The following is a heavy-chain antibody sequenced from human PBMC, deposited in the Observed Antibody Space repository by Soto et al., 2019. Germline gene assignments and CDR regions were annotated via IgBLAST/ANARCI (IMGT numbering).Heavy chain of an antibody. Sequence: SETVSLTCDVSGGSISSINWWSWVRQPPGKGLKWIGEIYHSGSTTYNPSLKSRVTISVDKSKNQFSLKLKSVTAADTAIYYCARGGGPDIAYGMDVWGQGTTVTVSS. D-gene: IGHD5-12*01. CDR3: ARGGGPDIAYGMDV. J-gene: IGHJ6*02. V-gene: IGHV4-4*02. CDR2: IYHSGST. CDR1: GGSISSINW.